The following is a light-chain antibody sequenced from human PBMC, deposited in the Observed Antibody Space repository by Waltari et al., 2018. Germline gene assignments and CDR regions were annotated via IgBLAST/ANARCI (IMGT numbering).Light chain of an antibody. CDR3: HHYYIPPLT. Sequence: DIVMTQSPDSLAVSLCERATINCKSSQSLFSSSNSKTYIPWYPHKPGQPPKLLIYWASIRASGVPDRFSGSGSGTDFTLTISSLQAEDVAVYYCHHYYIPPLTFGQGTRLEI. J-gene: IGKJ5*01. CDR2: WAS. CDR1: QSLFSSSNSKTY. V-gene: IGKV4-1*01.